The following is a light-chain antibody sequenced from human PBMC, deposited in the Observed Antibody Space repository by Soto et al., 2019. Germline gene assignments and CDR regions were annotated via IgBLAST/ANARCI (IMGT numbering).Light chain of an antibody. CDR2: SNN. J-gene: IGLJ1*01. V-gene: IGLV1-44*01. Sequence: SVLTQPPSASGTPGQRVTISCSGSNSNIGSNTVNWYQQVPGTAPKLLIYSNNQRPSGVPDRFSGSKSGTSASLAISGLQSEDEADYYCAAWDDSLNGYVFGAATKVTVL. CDR3: AAWDDSLNGYV. CDR1: NSNIGSNT.